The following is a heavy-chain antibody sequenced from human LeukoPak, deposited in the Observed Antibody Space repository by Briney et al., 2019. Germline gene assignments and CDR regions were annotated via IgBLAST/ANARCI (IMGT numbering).Heavy chain of an antibody. CDR2: IKQDGSEK. Sequence: PGGSLRLSCAASGFTFSSYWLSWVRQAPGKGLEWVANIKQDGSEKYYVDSVKGRFTISRDNAKNSLYLQMNSLRAEDTAVYYCARDLIVVVVAGGFDYWGQRTLVTVSS. CDR3: ARDLIVVVVAGGFDY. CDR1: GFTFSSYW. D-gene: IGHD2-15*01. J-gene: IGHJ4*02. V-gene: IGHV3-7*01.